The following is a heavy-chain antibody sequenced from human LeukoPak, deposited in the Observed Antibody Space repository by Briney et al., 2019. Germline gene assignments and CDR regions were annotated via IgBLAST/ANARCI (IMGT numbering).Heavy chain of an antibody. CDR1: GLTFTNYA. Sequence: PGGSLRLSCAASGLTFTNYAMTWVRQAPGKGLEWVAATVGIGPDTYHADSVKGRFTISRDNSKNILYLQMNSLRVEDTAVYYCTKASAARCIGVFCYPFDHWGQGTLVTVSS. CDR2: TVGIGPDT. D-gene: IGHD2-15*01. V-gene: IGHV3-23*01. CDR3: TKASAARCIGVFCYPFDH. J-gene: IGHJ4*02.